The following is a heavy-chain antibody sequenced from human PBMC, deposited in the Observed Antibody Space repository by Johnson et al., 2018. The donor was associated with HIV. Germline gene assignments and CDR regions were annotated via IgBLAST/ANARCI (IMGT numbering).Heavy chain of an antibody. V-gene: IGHV3-30*04. CDR2: VSFDGSKK. Sequence: QVQLVESGGGVVRPGRSLRLSYTASGFTFSNYPMHWVRQAPGKGLEWVAVVSFDGSKKYHADSVKGRFTISRDNSKNTLYLQMNSLRAEDTAVYYCATPQEGYSAFDIWGQGTMVTVSS. CDR1: GFTFSNYP. D-gene: IGHD2-15*01. J-gene: IGHJ3*02. CDR3: ATPQEGYSAFDI.